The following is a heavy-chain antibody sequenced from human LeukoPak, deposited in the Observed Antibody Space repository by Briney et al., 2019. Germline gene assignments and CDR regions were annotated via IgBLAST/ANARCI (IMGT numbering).Heavy chain of an antibody. D-gene: IGHD3-22*01. CDR2: ISYDGSNK. V-gene: IGHV3-30-3*01. Sequence: GGSLRLSCAASGFTFSSYAMHWVRQAPGKGLEWVAVISYDGSNKYYADSVKGRFTISRDNSKNTLYLQTNSLRAEDTAVYYCARDDPNYYDSSGYLSLDLDYWGQGTLVTVSS. CDR3: ARDDPNYYDSSGYLSLDLDY. J-gene: IGHJ4*02. CDR1: GFTFSSYA.